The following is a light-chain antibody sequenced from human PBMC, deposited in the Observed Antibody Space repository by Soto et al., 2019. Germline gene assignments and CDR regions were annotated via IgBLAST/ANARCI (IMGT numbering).Light chain of an antibody. CDR2: RAS. J-gene: IGKJ1*01. CDR3: QQYKNWPPWT. Sequence: EIVMTQSPATLSVSPGERATLSCRASQRFSSNLAWYQQKPGQAPRLLIYRASTRATGIPARFSGSGYGTEFTLTISSLQSEDFAVYYCQQYKNWPPWTFGQGTKLEIK. CDR1: QRFSSN. V-gene: IGKV3-15*01.